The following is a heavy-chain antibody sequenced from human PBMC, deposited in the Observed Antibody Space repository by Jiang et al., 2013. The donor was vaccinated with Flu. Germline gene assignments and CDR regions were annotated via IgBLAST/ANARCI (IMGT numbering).Heavy chain of an antibody. V-gene: IGHV6-1*01. Sequence: QTLSLTCAISGDSVSSNSASWNWIRQSPSRGLEWLGRTYYRSKWYNDYAVSVKSRITINPDTSKNQFALLLNSVTPEDTAVYYCARRVAVAGTEHYYFDYWGQGTLVTVSS. J-gene: IGHJ4*02. D-gene: IGHD6-19*01. CDR1: GDSVSSNSAS. CDR3: ARRVAVAGTEHYYFDY. CDR2: TYYRSKWYN.